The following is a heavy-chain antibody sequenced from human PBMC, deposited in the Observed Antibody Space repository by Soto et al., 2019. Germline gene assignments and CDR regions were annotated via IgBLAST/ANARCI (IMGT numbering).Heavy chain of an antibody. Sequence: PSETLSLTCAVYGGSFSGYYWSWIRQPPGKGLEWIGEINHSGSTNYNPSLKSRVTISLDTSKNQFSLKLSSVTAADTAVYYCASRLGGSNPYFYFYYGMDVWGQGTTVTVSS. V-gene: IGHV4-34*01. D-gene: IGHD2-2*01. J-gene: IGHJ6*02. CDR2: INHSGST. CDR1: GGSFSGYY. CDR3: ASRLGGSNPYFYFYYGMDV.